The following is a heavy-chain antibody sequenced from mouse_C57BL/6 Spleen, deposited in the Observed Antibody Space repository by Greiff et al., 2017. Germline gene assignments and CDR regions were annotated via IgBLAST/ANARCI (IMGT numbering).Heavy chain of an antibody. D-gene: IGHD2-3*01. V-gene: IGHV1-64*01. CDR2: IHPNSGST. CDR1: GYTFTSYW. Sequence: VQLQQSGAELVKPGASVKLSCKASGYTFTSYWMHWVKQRPGQGLEWIGMIHPNSGSTNYNEKFKSKATLTVDKSSSTAYMQLSSLTSEDSAVYYCARSGDGYSFDYWGQGTTLTVSS. CDR3: ARSGDGYSFDY. J-gene: IGHJ2*01.